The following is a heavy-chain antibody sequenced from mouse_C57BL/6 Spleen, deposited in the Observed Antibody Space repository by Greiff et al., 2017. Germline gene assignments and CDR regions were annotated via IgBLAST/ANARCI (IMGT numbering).Heavy chain of an antibody. V-gene: IGHV1-54*01. D-gene: IGHD1-1*01. CDR1: GYAFTNYL. Sequence: VQLQQSGAELVRPGTSVKVSCKASGYAFTNYLIEWVKQRPGQGLEWIGVINPGSGGTNYNEKFKGKATLNAYKTSSTAYMQLSSLTSEDSAVYFCARSGYYGSSYVDMDYWGQGTSVTVSS. J-gene: IGHJ4*01. CDR2: INPGSGGT. CDR3: ARSGYYGSSYVDMDY.